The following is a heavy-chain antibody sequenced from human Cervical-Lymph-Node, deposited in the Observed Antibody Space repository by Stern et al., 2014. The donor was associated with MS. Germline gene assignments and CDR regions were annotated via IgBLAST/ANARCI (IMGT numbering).Heavy chain of an antibody. J-gene: IGHJ3*02. Sequence: EVQLVQSGGGLIQPGGALRLSCAASGVTVSRNYINWVRQAPGKGLEWVSVIYSGGSTYYADSVKGRFTIFRDNSKNTLYLQINSLRAEDTAVYYCATAVSTVTSVALDIWGQGTVVTVSS. CDR3: ATAVSTVTSVALDI. D-gene: IGHD4-17*01. V-gene: IGHV3-53*01. CDR2: IYSGGST. CDR1: GVTVSRNY.